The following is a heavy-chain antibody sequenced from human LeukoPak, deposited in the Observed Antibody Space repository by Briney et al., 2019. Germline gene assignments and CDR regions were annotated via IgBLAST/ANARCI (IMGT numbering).Heavy chain of an antibody. J-gene: IGHJ4*02. CDR3: AREVDYGDYFFDY. CDR2: ISYDGSNK. CDR1: GFTFSSYA. D-gene: IGHD4-17*01. V-gene: IGHV3-30-3*01. Sequence: GGSLRLSCAASGFTFSSYAMHWVRQAPGKGLEWVAVISYDGSNKYYADSVKGRFTISRDNSKNTLYLQINSLRAEDTAVYYCAREVDYGDYFFDYWGQGTLVTVSS.